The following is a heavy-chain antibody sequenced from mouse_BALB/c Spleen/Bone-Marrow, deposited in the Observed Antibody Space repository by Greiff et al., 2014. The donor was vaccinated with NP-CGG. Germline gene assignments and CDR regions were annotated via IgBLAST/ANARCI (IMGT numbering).Heavy chain of an antibody. CDR3: ARRGYYGNYYYAMDY. D-gene: IGHD2-1*01. CDR2: IDPANGNT. Sequence: EVQLQQSGAELVKPGASVKLSCTASGLNIKDTYMHWVKQRPEQGLEWIGRIDPANGNTKYDPKFQGKATITADTSSNTAYLQLSSLTSEDTAVYYCARRGYYGNYYYAMDYWGQGTSVTVSS. V-gene: IGHV14-3*02. J-gene: IGHJ4*01. CDR1: GLNIKDTY.